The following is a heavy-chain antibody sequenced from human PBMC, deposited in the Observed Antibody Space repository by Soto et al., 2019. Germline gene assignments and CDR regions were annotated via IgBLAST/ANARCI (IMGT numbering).Heavy chain of an antibody. J-gene: IGHJ4*02. V-gene: IGHV4-59*01. Sequence: SETLSLTCTVSGGCIRSYFWSWIRQPPGKGLEWIGYIYYSGSTNYNPSLKSRVTISVDTSKNQFSLKLSSVTAADTAVYYCAREHIHGYSYGNFDFWGQGTLVTVSS. CDR3: AREHIHGYSYGNFDF. CDR2: IYYSGST. D-gene: IGHD5-18*01. CDR1: GGCIRSYF.